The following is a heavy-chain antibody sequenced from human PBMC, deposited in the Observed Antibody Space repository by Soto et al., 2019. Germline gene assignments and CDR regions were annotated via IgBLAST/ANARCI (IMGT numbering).Heavy chain of an antibody. CDR2: IIPIFGTA. V-gene: IGHV1-69*13. CDR1: GGTFSSYA. CDR3: ERCIAVAGTVFYYYGMDV. D-gene: IGHD6-19*01. Sequence: SVKVSCKASGGTFSSYAISWVRQAPGQGLEWMGGIIPIFGTANYAQKFQGRVTITADESTSTAYMELSSLRSEDTAVYYCERCIAVAGTVFYYYGMDVWGQGATVTVSS. J-gene: IGHJ6*02.